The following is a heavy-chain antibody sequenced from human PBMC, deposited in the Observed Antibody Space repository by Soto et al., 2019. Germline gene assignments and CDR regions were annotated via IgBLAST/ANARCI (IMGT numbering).Heavy chain of an antibody. J-gene: IGHJ4*02. Sequence: QVQLVESGGGLVKPGGCLRLSCAASGFTFSDYYMSWIRQAPGKGLEWVSYISSSGSDTNYADYVKGRFSVSRDNAKNSLYLQMNSLRAEDTAVYYCARSLRVYSGYSGYWGQGTLVTVSS. CDR1: GFTFSDYY. V-gene: IGHV3-11*05. CDR3: ARSLRVYSGYSGY. CDR2: ISSSGSDT. D-gene: IGHD5-12*01.